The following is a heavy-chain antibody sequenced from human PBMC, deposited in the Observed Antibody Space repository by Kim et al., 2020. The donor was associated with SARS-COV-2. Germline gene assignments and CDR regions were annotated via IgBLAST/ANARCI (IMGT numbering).Heavy chain of an antibody. Sequence: ASVKVSCKASGYTFTSYYMHWVRQAPGQGLEWMGIINPSGGSTSYAQKFQGRVTMTRDTSTSTVYMELSSLRSEDTAVYYCAREGGHYYGSGSYSPSYYYGMDVWGKGTTVTVSS. CDR3: AREGGHYYGSGSYSPSYYYGMDV. V-gene: IGHV1-46*01. CDR2: INPSGGST. D-gene: IGHD3-10*01. J-gene: IGHJ6*04. CDR1: GYTFTSYY.